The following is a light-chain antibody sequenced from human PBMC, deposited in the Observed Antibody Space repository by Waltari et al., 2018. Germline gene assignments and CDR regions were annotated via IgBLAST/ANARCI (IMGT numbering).Light chain of an antibody. CDR2: DAS. V-gene: IGKV3-11*01. Sequence: ETVLTQSPGTLALSPGERATLLFRASQSIGSALAWYQHIPGQAPRHLFYDASNSATGIPARFSGSESGTDFTLTISSLEPEDFAVYYCQQRINWPRTFGQGTKVEIK. CDR3: QQRINWPRT. CDR1: QSIGSA. J-gene: IGKJ1*01.